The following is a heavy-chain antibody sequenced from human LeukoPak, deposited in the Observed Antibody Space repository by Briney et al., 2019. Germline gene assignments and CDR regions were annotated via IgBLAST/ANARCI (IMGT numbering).Heavy chain of an antibody. CDR1: GFTFSMYW. J-gene: IGHJ1*01. D-gene: IGHD3-22*01. V-gene: IGHV3-7*01. CDR2: IKEDGSEK. Sequence: PGGSLTLSCAGSGFTFSMYWMSWVRQPPGKGLEWVANIKEDGSEKYYVDSVKGRFTISRDNAEKLLFLQMNSLRDEDTAVYYCTRDSYYTTSDYKDMKYFEQWGQGTLVAVSS. CDR3: TRDSYYTTSDYKDMKYFEQ.